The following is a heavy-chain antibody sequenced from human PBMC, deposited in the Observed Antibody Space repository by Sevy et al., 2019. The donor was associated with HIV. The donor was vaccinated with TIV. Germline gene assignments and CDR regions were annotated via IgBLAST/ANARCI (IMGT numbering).Heavy chain of an antibody. V-gene: IGHV3-23*01. D-gene: IGHD5-18*01. CDR3: ARTAFGYSYGYGPLDF. Sequence: GSLRLSCAASGFKFSNFAMSWVRQAPGKGLEWVSAISGSGGKVYYADSVKGRFTISRDNSKNTLYLQMDSLGVEDTATYYCARTAFGYSYGYGPLDFWGQGNRVTVSS. CDR2: ISGSGGKV. CDR1: GFKFSNFA. J-gene: IGHJ4*02.